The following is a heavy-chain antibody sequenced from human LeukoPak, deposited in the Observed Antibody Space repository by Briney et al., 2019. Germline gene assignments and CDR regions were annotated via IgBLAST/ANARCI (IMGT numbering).Heavy chain of an antibody. CDR2: IRAYNSNT. CDR1: GYTFTSFG. Sequence: ASVKVSCKASGYTFTSFGISWVRQAPGQGLEWMGWIRAYNSNTNYAQKLQGRVTMATDPSTSTAYMELRSLRSDDTAVYYCASLTSGPGYASNYYYMDVWGKGTTVTVSS. D-gene: IGHD3-9*01. V-gene: IGHV1-18*01. J-gene: IGHJ6*03. CDR3: ASLTSGPGYASNYYYMDV.